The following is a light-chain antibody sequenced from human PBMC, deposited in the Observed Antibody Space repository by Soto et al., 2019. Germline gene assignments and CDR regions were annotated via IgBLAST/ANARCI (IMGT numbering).Light chain of an antibody. V-gene: IGLV2-11*01. CDR3: CSYADNYFYV. CDR1: SNAVGAYHY. J-gene: IGLJ1*01. Sequence: QSALTQPRSVSGSPGQSVTISCTGTSNAVGAYHYVSWYQHHPGKAPKLIIYDVTQRPSGIPDRFSGSKAGNTASLTISGLQADDEADYHCCSYADNYFYVFGTGTKLTVL. CDR2: DVT.